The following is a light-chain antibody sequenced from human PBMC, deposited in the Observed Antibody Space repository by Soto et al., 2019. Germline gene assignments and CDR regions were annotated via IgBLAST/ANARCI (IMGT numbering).Light chain of an antibody. J-gene: IGKJ3*01. CDR2: GAS. V-gene: IGKV3-20*01. Sequence: ESVLTQSPGTLSLSPGERATLSCRASQSVSSNYLAWYQQKPGRAPRLLIYGASSRATGIPDRFSGSGSGTDFTLTISRLEPEDFAVYYCQQYGSSPFTFGPGTKVDIK. CDR3: QQYGSSPFT. CDR1: QSVSSNY.